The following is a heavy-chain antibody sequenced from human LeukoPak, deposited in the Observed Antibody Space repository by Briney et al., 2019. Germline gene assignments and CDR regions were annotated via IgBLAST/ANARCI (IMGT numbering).Heavy chain of an antibody. J-gene: IGHJ4*02. CDR1: NGSYNPNH. D-gene: IGHD3-22*01. Sequence: SQTLSLTCAYPNGSYNPNHCGWIHHPGPKPPNCIGEMKHSGTTKSNPSLKSRVTISVDTSKNQFSLKVTSVAAADTAVYYCARGPPYYYDSSGYYRFDYWGQGTLVTVSS. CDR2: MKHSGTT. CDR3: ARGPPYYYDSSGYYRFDY. V-gene: IGHV4-34*01.